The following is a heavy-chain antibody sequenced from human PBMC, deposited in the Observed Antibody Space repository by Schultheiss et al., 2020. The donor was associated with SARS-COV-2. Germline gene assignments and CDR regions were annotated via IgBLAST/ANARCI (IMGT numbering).Heavy chain of an antibody. Sequence: SQTLSLTCTVSGGSISSYYWSWIRQPPGKGLEWLGYIYYSGSTNYNPSLKSRVTISVDTSKNQFSLKLSSVTAADTAVYYCARDTRAYCSGGSCNWFDPWGQGTLVTVSS. D-gene: IGHD2-15*01. V-gene: IGHV4-59*01. J-gene: IGHJ5*02. CDR1: GGSISSYY. CDR2: IYYSGST. CDR3: ARDTRAYCSGGSCNWFDP.